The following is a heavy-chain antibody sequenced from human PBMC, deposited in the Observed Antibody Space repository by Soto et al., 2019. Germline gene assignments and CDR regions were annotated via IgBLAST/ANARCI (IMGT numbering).Heavy chain of an antibody. J-gene: IGHJ6*02. Sequence: LRLSCAASGFTFTNAWMSWVRQAPGKGLEWVGRIKSKTHGGTIDFATPVKGRFTISRDDSKNTLYLQMSSLKTEDTAVYYCTTDSRFLEWSSYYYGMDVWGQGTTVTVSS. CDR2: IKSKTHGGTI. CDR3: TTDSRFLEWSSYYYGMDV. V-gene: IGHV3-15*01. CDR1: GFTFTNAW. D-gene: IGHD3-3*01.